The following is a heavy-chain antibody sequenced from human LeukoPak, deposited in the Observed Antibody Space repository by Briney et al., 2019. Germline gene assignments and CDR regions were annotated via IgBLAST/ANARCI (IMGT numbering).Heavy chain of an antibody. J-gene: IGHJ4*02. CDR1: GYIFTGYY. CDR3: ARAYCGGNCYSVYFDY. CDR2: INPNSGGT. V-gene: IGHV1-2*02. Sequence: ASVKVSCKASGYIFTGYYMHWVRQAPGQGLEWMGWINPNSGGTNYAQKFQGRVTMTRDTSISTAYMELSRLRSDDTAVYYCARAYCGGNCYSVYFDYWGQGTLVTVSS. D-gene: IGHD2-21*02.